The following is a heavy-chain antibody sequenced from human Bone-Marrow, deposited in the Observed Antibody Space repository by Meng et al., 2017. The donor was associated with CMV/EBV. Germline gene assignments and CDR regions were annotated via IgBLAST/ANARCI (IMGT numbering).Heavy chain of an antibody. J-gene: IGHJ5*02. CDR3: ARGRLYCSSTSCYGAYNWFDP. CDR2: MNPNSGNT. D-gene: IGHD2-2*01. CDR1: GYTFTSYD. Sequence: ASVKVSCKASGYTFTSYDINWVRQATGQGLEWMGWMNPNSGNTGYAQKFQGRVTMTRNTSISTAYMELSSLRSEDTAVYYWARGRLYCSSTSCYGAYNWFDPWGQGTLVTVSS. V-gene: IGHV1-8*01.